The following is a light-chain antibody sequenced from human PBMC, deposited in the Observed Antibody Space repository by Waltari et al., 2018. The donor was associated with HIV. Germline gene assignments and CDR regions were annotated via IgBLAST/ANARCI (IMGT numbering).Light chain of an antibody. J-gene: IGKJ4*01. V-gene: IGKV3-20*01. CDR2: GAS. CDR3: QQYGNSLLT. Sequence: EIVLTQSPGTLSLSPGERATLSCRASQSVTSSYLAWYQQTPGQAPRLLIYGASSRATGIPDRFSGSGSGTDSTLTISRLEPEDCAVYYCQQYGNSLLTFGGGTKVEIK. CDR1: QSVTSSY.